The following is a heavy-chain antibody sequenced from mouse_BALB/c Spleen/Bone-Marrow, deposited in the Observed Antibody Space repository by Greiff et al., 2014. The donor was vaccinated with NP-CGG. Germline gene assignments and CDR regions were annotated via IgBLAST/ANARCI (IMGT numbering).Heavy chain of an antibody. CDR1: GFNIKDYS. V-gene: IGHV14-1*02. J-gene: IGHJ4*01. CDR3: ARSYYYGSSLYAMDY. D-gene: IGHD1-1*01. Sequence: VQLKESGAELVRPGALVKLSCKASGFNIKDYSMHWVKQRPEQGLEWIGWIDPENGNTIYDPKFQGKASITADTSSNTAYLQLSSLTSEDTAVYYCARSYYYGSSLYAMDYWGQGTSVTVSS. CDR2: IDPENGNT.